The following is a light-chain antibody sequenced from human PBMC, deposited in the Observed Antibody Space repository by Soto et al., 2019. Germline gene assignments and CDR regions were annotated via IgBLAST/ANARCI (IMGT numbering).Light chain of an antibody. V-gene: IGKV1-27*01. CDR1: HGISNY. J-gene: IGKJ3*01. Sequence: DIQMTQSPSSLSASVGDRVTITCRASHGISNYLAWYQQKPGKVPKLLIYAASTLQSGVPSRFSGSGSGTECTLTISSLQPEDVATYFCQKYNSDSFTFGPGTKVDIK. CDR2: AAS. CDR3: QKYNSDSFT.